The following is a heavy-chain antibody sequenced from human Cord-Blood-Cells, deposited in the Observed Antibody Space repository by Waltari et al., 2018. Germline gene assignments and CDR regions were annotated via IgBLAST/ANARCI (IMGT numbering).Heavy chain of an antibody. Sequence: QLQLQESAPGLVKPSETLSITCTVSGGSISRSSYYCGWTRQHPGKGLQWIGSIHYSGSTYYHPPLKSRVTISVDRSKNQFSLKLGAVTAADTAVYYCARKGEYSSSSYAFDIWGQGTMVTVSS. J-gene: IGHJ3*02. CDR2: IHYSGST. V-gene: IGHV4-39*01. CDR1: GGSISRSSYY. D-gene: IGHD6-6*01. CDR3: ARKGEYSSSSYAFDI.